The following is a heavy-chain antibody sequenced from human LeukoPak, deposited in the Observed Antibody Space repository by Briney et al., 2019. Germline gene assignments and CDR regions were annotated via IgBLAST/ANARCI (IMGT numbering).Heavy chain of an antibody. CDR3: ARVRLGYYGMDV. V-gene: IGHV4-34*01. D-gene: IGHD3-16*01. CDR1: GGSMDLYY. CDR2: INHSGST. Sequence: ETLSLTCTVSGGSMDLYYWSWIRQPPGKGLEGIGEINHSGSTNHNPSLKSRVTISVDTSKNQFSLKLSSVTAADTAVYYCARVRLGYYGMDVWGQGTTVTVSS. J-gene: IGHJ6*02.